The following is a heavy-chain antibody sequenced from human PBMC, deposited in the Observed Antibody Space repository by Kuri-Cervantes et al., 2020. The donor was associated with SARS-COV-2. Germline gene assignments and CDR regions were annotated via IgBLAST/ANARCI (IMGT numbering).Heavy chain of an antibody. J-gene: IGHJ4*02. CDR3: ARSVGGGSYDPVEFDYFDY. D-gene: IGHD1-26*01. CDR2: IYYSGST. V-gene: IGHV4-39*07. Sequence: GSLRLSCTVSGGSISSSSYYWGWIRQPPGKGLEWIGSIYYSGSTYYNPSLKSRVTISVDTSKNQFSLKLSSVTAADTAVYYCARSVGGGSYDPVEFDYFDYWGQGTLVTVSS. CDR1: GGSISSSSYY.